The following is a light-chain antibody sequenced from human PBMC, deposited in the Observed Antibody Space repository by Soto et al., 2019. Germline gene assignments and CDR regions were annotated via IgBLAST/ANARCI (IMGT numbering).Light chain of an antibody. Sequence: QSVLTQPPSASGTPGQRVTISCSGSSSNIGSNYVYWYQQLPGTAPKLLIDSSDQRPSGVPDRFSGSKSGTSASLAICGLRSEDEADYNCAAWDDSLSGPVFGGGTKVTVL. CDR3: AAWDDSLSGPV. CDR2: SSD. CDR1: SSNIGSNY. V-gene: IGLV1-47*02. J-gene: IGLJ3*02.